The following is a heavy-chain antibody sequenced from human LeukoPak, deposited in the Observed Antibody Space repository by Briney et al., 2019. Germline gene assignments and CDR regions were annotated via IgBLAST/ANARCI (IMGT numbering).Heavy chain of an antibody. Sequence: GGSLKLSCAASGFTFSDSAMHWVRQASGKGLEWLGRIRTQANNDATAYGASVKGRVIISRDDSMNTAYLQMNSLKTEDTAVYYCARDYYSMTGLNYWGQATLVTVHS. CDR2: IRTQANNDAT. CDR3: ARDYYSMTGLNY. D-gene: IGHD3-22*01. V-gene: IGHV3-73*01. CDR1: GFTFSDSA. J-gene: IGHJ4*02.